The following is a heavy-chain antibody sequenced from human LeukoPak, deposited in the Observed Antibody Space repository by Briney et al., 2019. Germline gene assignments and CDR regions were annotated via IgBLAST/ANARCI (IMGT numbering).Heavy chain of an antibody. CDR3: ARVFRDVWSSKNFDY. J-gene: IGHJ4*02. CDR1: GYTFTRYY. CDR2: INPNSGCT. V-gene: IGHV1-2*02. D-gene: IGHD2-2*01. Sequence: ASVKISCKASGYTFTRYYMHWVRQAPGQGLEWMRWINPNSGCTTCSQKFQGKVTVTGDTSISTAYMERSRLRADDTAVYYCARVFRDVWSSKNFDYWGQGTLVTVSS.